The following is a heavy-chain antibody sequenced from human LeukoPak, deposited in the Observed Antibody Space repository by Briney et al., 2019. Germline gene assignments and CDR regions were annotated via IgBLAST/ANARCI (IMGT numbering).Heavy chain of an antibody. CDR3: ARRFADFRFDP. CDR2: IYYSGST. D-gene: IGHD3-3*01. J-gene: IGHJ5*02. V-gene: IGHV4-39*01. CDR1: GGSISSDSYY. Sequence: SETQSLTCTVSGGSISSDSYYWGWIRQPPGKGLEWIGTIYYSGSTYYNPSLRSPVTISVDTSKNQFSLKLNSVTAADTAVYYCARRFADFRFDPWGQGTLVTVSS.